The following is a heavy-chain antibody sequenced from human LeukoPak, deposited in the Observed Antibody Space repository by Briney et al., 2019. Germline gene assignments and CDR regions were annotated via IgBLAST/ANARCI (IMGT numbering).Heavy chain of an antibody. D-gene: IGHD1-14*01. V-gene: IGHV4-30-2*01. J-gene: IGHJ5*02. CDR1: GGSISSGGSY. CDR3: ARGFNPYNWSDP. Sequence: PSETLSLTCTVSGGSISSGGSYWSWIRQPPGRGLEWIGYIYHSGSTYYNRSLKSRVTISVDRSKNQFSLKLSSVTAADTAVYYCARGFNPYNWSDPWGQGTLVTVSS. CDR2: IYHSGST.